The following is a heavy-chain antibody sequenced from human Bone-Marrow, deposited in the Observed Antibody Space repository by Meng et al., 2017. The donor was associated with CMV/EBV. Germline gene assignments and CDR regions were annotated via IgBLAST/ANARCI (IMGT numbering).Heavy chain of an antibody. CDR1: GFTFSSYE. Sequence: GESLKISCAASGFTFSSYEMNWVRQAPGKGLEWVSYISSSGSTIYYADSVKGRFTISRDNAKNSLYLQMNSLRAEDTAVYYCARVGFGDDFWSGYYSAPIYWGQGTLVTGSS. CDR3: ARVGFGDDFWSGYYSAPIY. J-gene: IGHJ4*02. D-gene: IGHD3-3*01. CDR2: ISSSGSTI. V-gene: IGHV3-48*03.